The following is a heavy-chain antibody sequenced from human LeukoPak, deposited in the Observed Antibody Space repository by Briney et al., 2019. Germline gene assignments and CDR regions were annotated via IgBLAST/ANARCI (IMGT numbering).Heavy chain of an antibody. CDR2: ISSGSSYIYSA. CDR1: GFTFSSYS. CDR3: ARGDYGGDSGYVY. J-gene: IGHJ4*02. V-gene: IGHV3-21*01. D-gene: IGHD4-23*01. Sequence: GGSLRLSCAASGFTFSSYSMNWVRQAPGKGLEWVSSISSGSSYIYSAYYADLVKGRFTTSRDSAKNSLYLQMNSLRAEDTAVYYCARGDYGGDSGYVYWGQGTLVTVSS.